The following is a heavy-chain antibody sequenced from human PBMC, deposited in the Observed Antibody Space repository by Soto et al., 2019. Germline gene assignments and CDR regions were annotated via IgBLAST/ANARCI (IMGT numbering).Heavy chain of an antibody. CDR2: INHSGST. V-gene: IGHV4-34*01. CDR3: ARGPTYYYGSGSSIYFDY. Sequence: QVQLQQWGAGLLKPSETLSLTCAVYGGSFSGYYWSWIRQPPGKGLEWIGEINHSGSTNYNPSLKSRVTISVDTSKNQFSLKLSSVTAADTAVYYCARGPTYYYGSGSSIYFDYWGQGTLVTVSS. J-gene: IGHJ4*02. D-gene: IGHD3-10*01. CDR1: GGSFSGYY.